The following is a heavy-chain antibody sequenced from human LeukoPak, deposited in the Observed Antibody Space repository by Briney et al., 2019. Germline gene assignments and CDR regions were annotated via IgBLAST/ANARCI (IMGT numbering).Heavy chain of an antibody. CDR1: GFTFSSYW. V-gene: IGHV3-7*03. D-gene: IGHD2-2*01. CDR2: INHNGNVN. Sequence: GGSLRLSCAASGFTFSSYWRNWARQAPGKGLEWVASINHNGNVNYYVDSVRGRFSISKDNAKNSLYLQMNSLRAEDTAVYYCARDPCHGALDYWGQGALVTVSS. J-gene: IGHJ4*02. CDR3: ARDPCHGALDY.